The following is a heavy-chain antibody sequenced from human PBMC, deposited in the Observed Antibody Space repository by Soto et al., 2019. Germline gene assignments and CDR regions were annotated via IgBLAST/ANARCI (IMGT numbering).Heavy chain of an antibody. J-gene: IGHJ5*01. CDR2: IDYSGTT. CDR1: GDSISYRNYF. V-gene: IGHV4-39*01. Sequence: QLQLQESGPGLVKPSETLSLTCTVSGDSISYRNYFWGWIRQTPGKGLDWIGSIDYSGTTYYTPSLKSRLTLSVDTSKNQFSLKMTSVTAADTAVYYCARHITHEVFANPYWFDSWGQGTLVIVSS. CDR3: ARHITHEVFANPYWFDS.